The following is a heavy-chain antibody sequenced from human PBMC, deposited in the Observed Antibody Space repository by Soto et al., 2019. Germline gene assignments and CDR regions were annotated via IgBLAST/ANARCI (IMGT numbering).Heavy chain of an antibody. CDR1: GGSISSVGYY. Sequence: QVQLQESGPELVKPSQTLSLTCTVSGGSISSVGYYWSWIRQHPGKGLEWIGYIYYSGSTYYNPSLKSRVTISVDTSKNQCSLKLSSVTAADTAVYYCARVGNAAVFAYWCQGTLVTVSS. CDR2: IYYSGST. V-gene: IGHV4-31*03. J-gene: IGHJ4*02. D-gene: IGHD1-1*01. CDR3: ARVGNAAVFAY.